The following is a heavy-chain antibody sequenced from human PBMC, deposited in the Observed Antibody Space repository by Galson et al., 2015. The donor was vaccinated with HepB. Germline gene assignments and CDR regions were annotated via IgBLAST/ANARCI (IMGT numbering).Heavy chain of an antibody. J-gene: IGHJ4*02. CDR3: ARAEDGCSSTSCYFDY. V-gene: IGHV3-21*01. D-gene: IGHD2-2*01. Sequence: SLRLSCAASGFTFSSYSMNWVRQAPGKGLEWVSSISSSSSYIYYADSVKGRFTISRDNAKNSLYLQMNSLRAEDTAVYYCARAEDGCSSTSCYFDYWGQGTLVTVSS. CDR1: GFTFSSYS. CDR2: ISSSSSYI.